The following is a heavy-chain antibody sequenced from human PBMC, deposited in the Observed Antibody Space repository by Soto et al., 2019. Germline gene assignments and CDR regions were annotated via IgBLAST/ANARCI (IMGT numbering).Heavy chain of an antibody. V-gene: IGHV1-69*02. CDR2: IIPILGIA. CDR1: GGTFSSYT. Sequence: QVQLVQSGAEVKKPGSSVKVSCKASGGTFSSYTISWVRQAPGQGLEWMGRIIPILGIANYAQKFQGRVTITADKSTSTAYMELSSLRSEDTAVYYCARPEGDGYNYSWGQGTLFTVSS. D-gene: IGHD2-21*01. J-gene: IGHJ4*02. CDR3: ARPEGDGYNYS.